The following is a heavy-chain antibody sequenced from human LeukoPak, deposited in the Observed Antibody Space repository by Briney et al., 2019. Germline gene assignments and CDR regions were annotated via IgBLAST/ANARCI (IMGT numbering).Heavy chain of an antibody. D-gene: IGHD5-24*01. CDR3: GKVGEMAGFDY. CDR2: IKEDGSEK. V-gene: IGHV3-7*05. J-gene: IGHJ4*01. Sequence: PGGSLRLSCAASGFTFSIYWMRWVRQAPGKGLEWVANIKEDGSEKYYVDSVKGRFTISRDNAKNSLYLQMNSLRAEDTAGYYWGKVGEMAGFDYWGQGTLVTVSS. CDR1: GFTFSIYW.